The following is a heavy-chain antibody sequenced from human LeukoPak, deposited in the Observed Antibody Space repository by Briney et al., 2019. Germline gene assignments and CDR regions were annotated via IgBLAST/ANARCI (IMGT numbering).Heavy chain of an antibody. J-gene: IGHJ4*02. V-gene: IGHV1-18*01. CDR1: GYIFPNYG. Sequence: ASVKVSCKASGYIFPNYGISWVRQAPGQGPEWLGWISAYNGNANYAQKLQGRVTLTTDSATTTAYMELRSLRSEDTAIYYCSRAGGVAVAGDYWGQGTLVSVSS. CDR3: SRAGGVAVAGDY. D-gene: IGHD3-16*01. CDR2: ISAYNGNA.